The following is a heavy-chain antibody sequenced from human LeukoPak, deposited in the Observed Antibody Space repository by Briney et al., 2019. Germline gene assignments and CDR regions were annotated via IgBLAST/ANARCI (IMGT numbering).Heavy chain of an antibody. CDR1: GFTFSSYW. V-gene: IGHV3-7*03. CDR2: IRQDGSQK. D-gene: IGHD6-19*01. CDR3: AKDLDGSGMYGGSDS. Sequence: GGPLRLSCAASGFTFSSYWMSWVRQAPGKGLGWVATIRQDGSQKYYVDSVKGRFTISRDNAKNSLYLQISSLRAEDTAAYYCAKDLDGSGMYGGSDSWGQGTPVTVSS. J-gene: IGHJ4*02.